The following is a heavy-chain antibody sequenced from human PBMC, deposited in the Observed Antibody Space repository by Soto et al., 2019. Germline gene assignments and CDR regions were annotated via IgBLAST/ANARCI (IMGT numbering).Heavy chain of an antibody. Sequence: GGSLRLSCAASGFTFSSYWMSWVRQAPGKGLEWVANIKQDGSEKYYVDSVKGRFTTSRDNAKNSLYLQMNSLRAEDTAVYYCAREPDYYGQGGYFDYWGQGTLVTVSS. CDR2: IKQDGSEK. CDR1: GFTFSSYW. CDR3: AREPDYYGQGGYFDY. J-gene: IGHJ4*02. D-gene: IGHD3-10*02. V-gene: IGHV3-7*01.